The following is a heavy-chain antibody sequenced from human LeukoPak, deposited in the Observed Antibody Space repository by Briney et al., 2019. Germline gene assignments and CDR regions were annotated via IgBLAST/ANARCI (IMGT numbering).Heavy chain of an antibody. V-gene: IGHV1-18*01. CDR3: ARVSPNSSGSPSDY. J-gene: IGHJ4*02. CDR2: ISAHNGNT. D-gene: IGHD3-22*01. CDR1: GYTFTSYG. Sequence: ASVKVSCKASGYTFTSYGISWVRQAPGQGLEWMGWISAHNGNTNYAQKLQGRVTMTTDTSTSTAYMELRSLRSGDTAVYYCARVSPNSSGSPSDYWGQGTLVTVSS.